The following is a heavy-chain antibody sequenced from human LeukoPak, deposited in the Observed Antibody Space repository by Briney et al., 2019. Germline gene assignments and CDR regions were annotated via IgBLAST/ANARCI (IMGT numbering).Heavy chain of an antibody. J-gene: IGHJ4*02. CDR1: GFSLSSSD. CDR2: ISYDATNK. CDR3: AKASSNYFYYFEY. V-gene: IGHV3-30*18. Sequence: PGGSLRHSCAASGFSLSSSDMHWVRQAPRKGGEGVAVISYDATNKYYAHYVKGRFTLSRDNSKNTLYLQTNTLRDEDTAVYHCAKASSNYFYYFEYWGQGTLVTVSS. D-gene: IGHD2/OR15-2a*01.